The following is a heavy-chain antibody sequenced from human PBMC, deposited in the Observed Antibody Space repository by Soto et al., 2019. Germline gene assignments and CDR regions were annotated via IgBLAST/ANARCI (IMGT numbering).Heavy chain of an antibody. CDR3: TRDSEVGIQLWLLPHD. D-gene: IGHD5-18*01. CDR1: SYTFSSYG. CDR2: ISAYKGKP. V-gene: IGHV1-18*01. J-gene: IGHJ4*02. Sequence: ASVQVSCKASSYTFSSYGISWVRHAPGQGVEWMGWISAYKGKPPNAQNLQARLNMTTKTSTSTSSMELRHLRHVDTPGHHCTRDSEVGIQLWLLPHDWGQGTLVTVSS.